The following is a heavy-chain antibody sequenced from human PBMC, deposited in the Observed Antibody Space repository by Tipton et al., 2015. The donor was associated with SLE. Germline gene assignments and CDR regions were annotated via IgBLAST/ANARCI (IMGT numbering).Heavy chain of an antibody. CDR1: GYSISSGYF. Sequence: TLSLTCAVSGYSISSGYFWGWIRQPPGKGLDWIGSVSHSGSAYYNPSLKSRVTISVDTSKNQFSLKLTSVTAADTAVYYCARARGRTSWTLDYWGQGTLVTVSS. V-gene: IGHV4-38-2*01. J-gene: IGHJ4*02. D-gene: IGHD2-2*01. CDR3: ARARGRTSWTLDY. CDR2: VSHSGSA.